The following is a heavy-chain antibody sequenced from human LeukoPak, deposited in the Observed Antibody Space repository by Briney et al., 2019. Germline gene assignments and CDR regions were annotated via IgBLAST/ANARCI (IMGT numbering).Heavy chain of an antibody. CDR1: GFTFSSYG. CDR3: AKDKGSSWYLLYAFDI. J-gene: IGHJ3*02. D-gene: IGHD6-13*01. Sequence: GGSLRLSCAASGFTFSSYGMHWVRQAPGKGLEWVAFIRYGSNKYYTDSVKGRFTISRDNSKNTLYLQMNSLRAEDTAVYYCAKDKGSSWYLLYAFDIWGQGTMVTVSS. CDR2: IRYGSNK. V-gene: IGHV3-30*02.